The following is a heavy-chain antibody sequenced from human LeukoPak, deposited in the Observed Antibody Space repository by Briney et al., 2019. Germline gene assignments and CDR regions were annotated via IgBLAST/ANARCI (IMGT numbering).Heavy chain of an antibody. CDR2: ISSSSSFI. CDR1: GFTFSRYT. V-gene: IGHV3-21*01. J-gene: IGHJ4*02. Sequence: GGSLRLSCAASGFTFSRYTMNWVRQAPGKGLEWVSSISSSSSFIYYTDSVKGRFTISRDNAKNSLYLQMNSLRVEDTAVYYCARGGVVPAAIGDGWGQGTLVTVSS. D-gene: IGHD2-2*02. CDR3: ARGGVVPAAIGDG.